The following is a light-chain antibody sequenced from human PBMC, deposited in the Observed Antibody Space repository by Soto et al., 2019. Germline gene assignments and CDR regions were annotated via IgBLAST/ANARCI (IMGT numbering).Light chain of an antibody. J-gene: IGKJ5*01. V-gene: IGKV3-15*01. Sequence: EIVITQSPATLSVSPGERATLSCRASQSISNNLAWYQQKPGQAPSLRIYGASTRANGIPDRFSGSGSGTDSTLTISRLEPEDFAVYYCQQYGSCQITFGQGTRLEI. CDR3: QQYGSCQIT. CDR1: QSISNN. CDR2: GAS.